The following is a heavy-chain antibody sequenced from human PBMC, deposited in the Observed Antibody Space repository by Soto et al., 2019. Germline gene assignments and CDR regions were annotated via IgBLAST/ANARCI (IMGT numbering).Heavy chain of an antibody. CDR1: GGSVSSGSYY. J-gene: IGHJ6*02. Sequence: PSETLSLTCTVSGGSVSSGSYYWSWIRQPPGKGLEWIGYIYYSGSTNYNPSLKSRVTISVDTSKNQFSLKLSSVTAADTAVYYCARERLDWKATVTTLYYYGMDVWGQGTTVTVSS. CDR2: IYYSGST. D-gene: IGHD4-4*01. CDR3: ARERLDWKATVTTLYYYGMDV. V-gene: IGHV4-61*01.